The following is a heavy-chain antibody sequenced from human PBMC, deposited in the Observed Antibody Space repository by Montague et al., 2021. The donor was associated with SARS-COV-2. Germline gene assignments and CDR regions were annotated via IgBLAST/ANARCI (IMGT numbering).Heavy chain of an antibody. Sequence: SETLSLTCAVYGGSFIGYYWSWIRQPPGKGLEWIGEINHSGSTNYNPSLKSRVTISMDTSKNQFSLKLSSVTAADTAVYYCARGVRQLGVRYYYYYIDVWDKGTTVTVSS. CDR2: INHSGST. J-gene: IGHJ6*03. CDR3: ARGVRQLGVRYYYYYIDV. V-gene: IGHV4-34*01. D-gene: IGHD6-6*01. CDR1: GGSFIGYY.